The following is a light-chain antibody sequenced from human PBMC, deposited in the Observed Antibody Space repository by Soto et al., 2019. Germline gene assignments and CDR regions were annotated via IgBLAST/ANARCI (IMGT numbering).Light chain of an antibody. Sequence: QSALTQPRSVSGSPGQSVTISCTGTSSDVGDYNYVSWYQQHPGKAPKLMIYDVNKRPSGVPDRFSGSKSGNTASLTISGLQAEDEADYYCCSYAGSYTYVVFGGGTKLTVL. CDR3: CSYAGSYTYVV. V-gene: IGLV2-11*01. J-gene: IGLJ2*01. CDR2: DVN. CDR1: SSDVGDYNY.